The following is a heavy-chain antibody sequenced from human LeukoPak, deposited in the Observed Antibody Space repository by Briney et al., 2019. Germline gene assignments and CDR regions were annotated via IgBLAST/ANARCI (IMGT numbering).Heavy chain of an antibody. CDR1: GFTFSSYA. Sequence: GGSLRLSCAASGFTFSSYAMHWVRQAPGKGLEWVAVISYDGSNKYYADSVKGRFTISRDNSKNTLYLQMNSLRAEDTAVYYCARDSNTVPSVGPYYYYGMDVWGQGTTVTVSS. J-gene: IGHJ6*02. D-gene: IGHD2-15*01. CDR2: ISYDGSNK. CDR3: ARDSNTVPSVGPYYYYGMDV. V-gene: IGHV3-30-3*01.